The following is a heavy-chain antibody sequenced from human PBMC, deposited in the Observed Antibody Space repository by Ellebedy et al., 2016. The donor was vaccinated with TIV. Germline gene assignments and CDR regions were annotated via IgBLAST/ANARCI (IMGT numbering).Heavy chain of an antibody. D-gene: IGHD3-3*01. J-gene: IGHJ4*02. CDR2: INPSGGST. CDR3: ARVATIFGVVTPFDY. CDR1: GYTFTSYY. V-gene: IGHV1-46*01. Sequence: ASVKVSCXASGYTFTSYYMHWVRQAPGQGLEWMGIINPSGGSTSYAQKFQGRVTMTRDTSTSTVYMELSSLRSEDTAVYYCARVATIFGVVTPFDYWGQGTLVTVSS.